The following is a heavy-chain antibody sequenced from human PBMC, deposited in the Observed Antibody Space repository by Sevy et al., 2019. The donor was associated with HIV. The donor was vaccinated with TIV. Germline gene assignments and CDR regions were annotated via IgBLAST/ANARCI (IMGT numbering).Heavy chain of an antibody. J-gene: IGHJ3*02. Sequence: SGPTLVNPTQTLTLTCTFSGFSLSTSGVGVGWIRQPPGKALEWLALIYWDDDKRYSPSLKSRLTITKDTSKNQVVLKMNNMDPVDTATYYCAHSRGLAHRSDAFDIWGQGTMVTVSS. CDR2: IYWDDDK. V-gene: IGHV2-5*02. CDR1: GFSLSTSGVG. CDR3: AHSRGLAHRSDAFDI.